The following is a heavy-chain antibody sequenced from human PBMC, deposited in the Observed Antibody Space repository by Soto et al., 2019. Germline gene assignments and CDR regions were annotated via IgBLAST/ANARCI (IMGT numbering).Heavy chain of an antibody. CDR2: INPNSGGT. CDR1: GYTFTGYY. V-gene: IGHV1-2*04. Sequence: ASVKVSCKASGYTFTGYYMHWVRQAPGQGLEWMGWINPNSGGTNYAQKFQGWATMTRDTSISTAYMELSRLRSDDTAVYYCARGGGVVVVPADIKIEDYYYYYGMDVWGQGTKVTVSS. D-gene: IGHD2-2*02. CDR3: ARGGGVVVVPADIKIEDYYYYYGMDV. J-gene: IGHJ6*02.